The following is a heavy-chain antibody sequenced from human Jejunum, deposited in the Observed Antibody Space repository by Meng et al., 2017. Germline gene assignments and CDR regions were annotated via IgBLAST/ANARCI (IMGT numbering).Heavy chain of an antibody. V-gene: IGHV3-15*04. J-gene: IGHJ4*02. CDR2: IERKADGATT. Sequence: GQLGAVGWGLVVAGGSLCLSCIASGFAFTDAWMSWVRQAPEAGLEWVGRIERKADGATTDYAAPVRGRFTISRDDSRNTLYLQMDNLKTEDTGVYYCITGFGDNWGQGTLVTVSS. D-gene: IGHD3-10*01. CDR1: GFAFTDAW. CDR3: ITGFGDN.